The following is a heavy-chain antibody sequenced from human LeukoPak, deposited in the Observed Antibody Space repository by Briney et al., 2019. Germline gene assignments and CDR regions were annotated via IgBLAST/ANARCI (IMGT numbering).Heavy chain of an antibody. CDR1: GFTFSDYY. D-gene: IGHD3-22*01. J-gene: IGHJ4*02. V-gene: IGHV3-11*04. CDR2: ISSGGSTI. Sequence: PGGSLRLSCAASGFTFSDYYMSWIRQAPAKGLEWVSYISSGGSTIYYADSVKGRFTISRDNAKNSLYLQMNSLRAEDTAVYYCARDIYYYDSNGYYFPGGSDYWGQGTLVTVSS. CDR3: ARDIYYYDSNGYYFPGGSDY.